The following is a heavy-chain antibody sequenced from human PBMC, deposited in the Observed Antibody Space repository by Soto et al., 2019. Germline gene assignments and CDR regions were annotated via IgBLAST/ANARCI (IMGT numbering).Heavy chain of an antibody. CDR2: ISGSGDRT. CDR3: VKERTGHSYADS. V-gene: IGHV3-23*01. J-gene: IGHJ4*02. D-gene: IGHD5-18*01. CDR1: GFSFSNYA. Sequence: EVQLLESGGGLVQPGGSLRLSYAASGFSFSNYAMSWLRQPPGKGLEWVSAISGSGDRTYYADSVKGRFTISRDNSKNTLYLQMNSLRAEDSAVYYCVKERTGHSYADSWGQGTLVTVS.